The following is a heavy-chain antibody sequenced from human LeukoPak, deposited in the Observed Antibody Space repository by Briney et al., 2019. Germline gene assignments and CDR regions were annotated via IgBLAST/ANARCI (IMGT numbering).Heavy chain of an antibody. V-gene: IGHV4-34*01. J-gene: IGHJ5*02. D-gene: IGHD2-8*01. CDR1: GGSFSGYY. CDR2: INHSGST. CDR3: ARLKVSGGWFDP. Sequence: SETLSLTCAVYGGSFSGYYWSWIRQPPGKGLEWIGEINHSGSTNYNPSLKSRATISVDTSKNQFSLKLSSVTAADTAVYYCARLKVSGGWFDPWGQGTLVTVSS.